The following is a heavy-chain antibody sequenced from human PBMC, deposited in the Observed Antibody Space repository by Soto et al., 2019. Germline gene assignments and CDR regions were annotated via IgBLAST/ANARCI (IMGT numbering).Heavy chain of an antibody. CDR2: INPNGGST. J-gene: IGHJ4*02. CDR1: GYTFPSYY. V-gene: IGHV1-46*01. Sequence: QVQLVQSGADVKKPGASVKISCKASGYTFPSYYLHWVRQAPGQGLEWMGIINPNGGSTNYAKKLQGKVAMTRDTSPSTGYMELNSLRSEDTAVYYCARPPYPGCMKAVRYPLDYGGQGTLVTVSS. CDR3: ARPPYPGCMKAVRYPLDY. D-gene: IGHD3-16*01.